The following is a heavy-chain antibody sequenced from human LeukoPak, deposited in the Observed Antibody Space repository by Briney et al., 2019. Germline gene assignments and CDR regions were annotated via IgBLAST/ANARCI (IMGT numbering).Heavy chain of an antibody. CDR1: SFTFGSYW. J-gene: IGHJ4*02. CDR2: INPAGSEE. CDR3: ARDPSRPRSFDF. V-gene: IGHV3-7*01. Sequence: GRSLRLSCAASSFTFGSYWMSWVRQAPGKGLEWVANINPAGSEEYCVDSVKGRFTISRDNAKNSLYLQVNSLRAEDTAVYYCARDPSRPRSFDFWGQGTLVTVSS.